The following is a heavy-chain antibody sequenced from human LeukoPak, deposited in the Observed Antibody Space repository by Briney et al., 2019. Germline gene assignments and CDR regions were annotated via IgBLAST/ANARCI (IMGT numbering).Heavy chain of an antibody. CDR3: ARRGG. V-gene: IGHV3-33*03. D-gene: IGHD3-10*01. CDR1: GFNFSSYG. Sequence: PGRSLRLSCAASGFNFSSYGIPWVRQAPGKGLEWVAVIWYDGSNKYYADSVKGRFTISRDNAKNSLYLQMNSLRAEDTAVYYCARRGGWGQGTLVTVSS. CDR2: IWYDGSNK. J-gene: IGHJ4*02.